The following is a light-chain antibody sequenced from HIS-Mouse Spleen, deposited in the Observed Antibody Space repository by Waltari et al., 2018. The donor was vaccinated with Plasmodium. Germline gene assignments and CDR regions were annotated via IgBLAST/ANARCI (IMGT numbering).Light chain of an antibody. Sequence: EIVMTQSPATLSVSPGARATLSCRARQSVSSNLAWYQHNPGQAPRLRIYGSSTRATGIPARFSGSGSGTEFTLTISSLQSEDFAVYYCQQYNNWSFTFGPGTKVDIK. V-gene: IGKV3-15*01. CDR2: GSS. J-gene: IGKJ3*01. CDR1: QSVSSN. CDR3: QQYNNWSFT.